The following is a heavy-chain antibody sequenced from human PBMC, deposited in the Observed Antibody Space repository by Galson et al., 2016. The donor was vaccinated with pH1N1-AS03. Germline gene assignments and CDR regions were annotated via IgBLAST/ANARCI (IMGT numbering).Heavy chain of an antibody. CDR3: ARGKGDGYHLGAVEY. J-gene: IGHJ4*02. Sequence: SVKVSCKASGDTFSNYAISWVRQAPGQGLEWMGGVIPTLGITKHAQNFQDRVTITADKSTSTVYLELSSLRSVDTAAYYCARGKGDGYHLGAVEYWGQGTQVTVSS. D-gene: IGHD5-24*01. CDR2: VIPTLGIT. CDR1: GDTFSNYA. V-gene: IGHV1-69*10.